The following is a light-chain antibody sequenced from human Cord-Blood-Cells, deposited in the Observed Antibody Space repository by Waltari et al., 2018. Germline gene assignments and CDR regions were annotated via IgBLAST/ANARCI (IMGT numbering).Light chain of an antibody. CDR2: WAT. CDR3: QQYYSTPFT. CDR1: QSVLYSSNNKNY. Sequence: DIVMTQSPDSLAVSLGERATINCKSSQSVLYSSNNKNYLAWYQQKPGQPPKLLIYWATTRESGVPDRCSGSGSGTEFTLTISSLQAEDVAVYYGQQYYSTPFTFGPGTKVDIK. V-gene: IGKV4-1*01. J-gene: IGKJ3*01.